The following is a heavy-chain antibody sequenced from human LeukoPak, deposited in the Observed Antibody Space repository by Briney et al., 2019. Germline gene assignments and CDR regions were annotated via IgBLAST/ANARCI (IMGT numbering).Heavy chain of an antibody. CDR3: AREASGSYFHN. V-gene: IGHV3-53*01. Sequence: GGSLRLSCAASGFIFGNSYMSWVRQAPGKGLEWISLIRTDDSTYYADSVEGRFTISRDTSRNTLYLQMNILRAEDTAVYYCAREASGSYFHNWGQGTLVTVSS. CDR2: IRTDDST. CDR1: GFIFGNSY. J-gene: IGHJ1*01. D-gene: IGHD1-26*01.